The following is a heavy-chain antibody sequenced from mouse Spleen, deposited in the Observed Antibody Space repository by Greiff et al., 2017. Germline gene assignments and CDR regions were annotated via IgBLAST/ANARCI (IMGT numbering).Heavy chain of an antibody. CDR2: IHPNSGST. CDR3: ARDYDYDYYAMDY. V-gene: IGHV1-64*01. CDR1: GYTFTSYW. D-gene: IGHD2-4*01. J-gene: IGHJ4*01. Sequence: VQLQQPGAELVKPGASVKLSCKASGYTFTSYWMHWVKQRPGQGLEWIGMIHPNSGSTNYNEKFKSKATLTVDKSSSTAYMQLSSLTSEDSAFYYCARDYDYDYYAMDYWGQGTSVTVSS.